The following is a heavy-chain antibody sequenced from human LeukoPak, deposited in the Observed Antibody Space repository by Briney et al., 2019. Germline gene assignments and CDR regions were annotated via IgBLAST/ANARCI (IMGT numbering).Heavy chain of an antibody. J-gene: IGHJ4*02. CDR3: ARGRWHYYDSSGYHSDGYFDY. D-gene: IGHD3-22*01. CDR1: GYTFTSYA. V-gene: IGHV1-3*02. CDR2: TNAGNGNT. Sequence: GASVKVSCKASGYTFTSYAMHWVRQAPGQRLEWMGWTNAGNGNTKYSQEFQGRVTITRDTSASTAYMELSSLRSEDMAVYYCARGRWHYYDSSGYHSDGYFDYWGQGPRSPSPQ.